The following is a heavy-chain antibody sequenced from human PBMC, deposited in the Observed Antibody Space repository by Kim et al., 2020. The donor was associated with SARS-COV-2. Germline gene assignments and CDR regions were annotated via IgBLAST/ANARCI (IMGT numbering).Heavy chain of an antibody. CDR3: ARVNPSGGLSYYYYGMDV. CDR2: INTNTGNP. V-gene: IGHV7-4-1*02. CDR1: GYTFTSYA. Sequence: ASVKVSCKASGYTFTSYAMNWVRQAPGQGLEWMGWINTNTGNPTYAQGFTGRFVFSLDTSVSTAYLQISSLKAEDTAVYYCARVNPSGGLSYYYYGMDVWGQGTTVTVSS. D-gene: IGHD3-16*01. J-gene: IGHJ6*02.